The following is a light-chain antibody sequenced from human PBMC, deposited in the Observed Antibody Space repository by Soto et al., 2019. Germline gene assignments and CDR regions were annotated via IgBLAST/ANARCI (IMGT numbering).Light chain of an antibody. CDR1: QSVGND. V-gene: IGKV3-20*01. J-gene: IGKJ4*01. Sequence: EIVMTQSPATLSVSPGDRATLSCRASQSVGNDLAWYQQKPGQAPRLLIYVASSRATGIPDRFSGSGSGTVFTLTISRLEPEDFAVYYCQQYGSLPYTFGGGTKVDIK. CDR3: QQYGSLPYT. CDR2: VAS.